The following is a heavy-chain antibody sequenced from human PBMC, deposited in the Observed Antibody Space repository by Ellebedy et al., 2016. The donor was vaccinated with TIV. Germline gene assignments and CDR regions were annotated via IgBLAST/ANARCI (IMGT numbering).Heavy chain of an antibody. CDR3: AKVPGGLLWFGELSNEYYFDC. D-gene: IGHD3-10*01. CDR2: ISWNSDNI. CDR1: GFKFGDYY. J-gene: IGHJ4*02. Sequence: SLKISCAASGFKFGDYYMYWVRQAPGKGLEWVSGISWNSDNIGYADSVKGRFTISRDNAKNSLYLQMNSLRAEDTALYYCAKVPGGLLWFGELSNEYYFDCWGQGTLVTVSS. V-gene: IGHV3-9*01.